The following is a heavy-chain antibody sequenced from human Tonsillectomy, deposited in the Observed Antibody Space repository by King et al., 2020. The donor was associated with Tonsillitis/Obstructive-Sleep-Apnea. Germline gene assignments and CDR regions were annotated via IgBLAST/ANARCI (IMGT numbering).Heavy chain of an antibody. J-gene: IGHJ3*02. Sequence: QLQESDPGLVKPSETLSLTCTVSGGSVSSYYWSWIRQPPGKGLEWIGYFYYSGSTNYNPSLKSRVTMSVDTSKNKISLKLSSVTAADTAVYYCARGSGGIVVVVAATDAFDIWGQGTMVTVSS. CDR3: ARGSGGIVVVVAATDAFDI. CDR1: GGSVSSYY. V-gene: IGHV4-59*02. CDR2: FYYSGST. D-gene: IGHD2-15*01.